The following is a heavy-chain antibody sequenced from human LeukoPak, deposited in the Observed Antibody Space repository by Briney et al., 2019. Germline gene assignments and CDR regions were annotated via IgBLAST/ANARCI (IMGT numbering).Heavy chain of an antibody. CDR2: ISSSGSYI. Sequence: PGGSLRLSCSASGFTFSSYSMNWVRQAPGKGLEWVSSISSSGSYIYYADSVKGRFTISRDNSKNTLYLQMNSLRAEDTAVYYCARVHSSGWYQFDYWGQGTLVTVSS. V-gene: IGHV3-21*01. CDR3: ARVHSSGWYQFDY. CDR1: GFTFSSYS. J-gene: IGHJ4*02. D-gene: IGHD6-19*01.